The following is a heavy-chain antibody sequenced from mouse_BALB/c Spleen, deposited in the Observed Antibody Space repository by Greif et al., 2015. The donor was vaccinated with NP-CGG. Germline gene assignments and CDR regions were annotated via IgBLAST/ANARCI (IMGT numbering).Heavy chain of an antibody. Sequence: VQLQQSGAELVKPGASVKLSCTASGFNIKDTYMHWVKQRPEQGLEWIGRIDPANGNTKYDPKFQGKATITADTASTTACLQLSCLTSEDAAVYYCAYYGISYYGYWGQGTSLTVSS. CDR1: GFNIKDTY. J-gene: IGHJ2*02. CDR2: IDPANGNT. D-gene: IGHD1-1*01. CDR3: AYYGISYYGY. V-gene: IGHV14-3*02.